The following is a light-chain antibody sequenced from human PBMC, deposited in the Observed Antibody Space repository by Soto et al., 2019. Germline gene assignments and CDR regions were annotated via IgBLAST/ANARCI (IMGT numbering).Light chain of an antibody. V-gene: IGKV3-20*01. J-gene: IGKJ1*01. CDR1: QSVSSSY. CDR3: HQYGNSPWT. Sequence: EVVLTQSPGTLALSRGERATLSCRASQSVSSSYLAWYQHRPGQAPRLLIFGASSRATGIPDRFSGTGSGTDFTLTISRLEPEDFAVDYCHQYGNSPWTFGQGTKVDIK. CDR2: GAS.